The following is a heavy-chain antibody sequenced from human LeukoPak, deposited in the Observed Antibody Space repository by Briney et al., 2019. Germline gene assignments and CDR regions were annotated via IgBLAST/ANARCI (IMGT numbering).Heavy chain of an antibody. D-gene: IGHD5-12*01. CDR2: IIPIFGTA. Sequence: SVKVSCKASGGTFSSYAISWVRQAPGQGREWMGGIIPIFGTANYAQKFQGRVTITTDESTSTAYMELSSLRSEDTAVYYCAREGGSGYENLDYWGQGTLVTVSS. J-gene: IGHJ4*02. CDR3: AREGGSGYENLDY. V-gene: IGHV1-69*05. CDR1: GGTFSSYA.